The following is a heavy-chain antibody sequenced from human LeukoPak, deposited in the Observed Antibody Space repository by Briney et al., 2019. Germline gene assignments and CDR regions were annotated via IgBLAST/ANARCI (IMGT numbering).Heavy chain of an antibody. Sequence: PGGSLRLSCAASGFTFSSYAMHWVRQAPGKGPEWVAVISYDGSNKYYADSVKGRFTTSRDNSKNTLSLQMNSLRAEDTALYYCARGKGIAVSSFDYWGQGTLVTVSS. CDR2: ISYDGSNK. CDR3: ARGKGIAVSSFDY. D-gene: IGHD6-19*01. J-gene: IGHJ4*02. V-gene: IGHV3-30-3*01. CDR1: GFTFSSYA.